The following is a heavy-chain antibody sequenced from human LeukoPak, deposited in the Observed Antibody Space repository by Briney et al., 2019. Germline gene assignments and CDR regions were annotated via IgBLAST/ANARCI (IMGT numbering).Heavy chain of an antibody. Sequence: GGSLRLSCAASGFTFSSYAMSWVRQAPGEGLEWVSAISGSGGSTYYADSVKGRFTISRDNSKNTLYLQMNSLRAEDSAVYYCAKGSSGWPYYFDYWGQGTLVTVSS. CDR1: GFTFSSYA. V-gene: IGHV3-23*01. CDR2: ISGSGGST. CDR3: AKGSSGWPYYFDY. J-gene: IGHJ4*02. D-gene: IGHD6-19*01.